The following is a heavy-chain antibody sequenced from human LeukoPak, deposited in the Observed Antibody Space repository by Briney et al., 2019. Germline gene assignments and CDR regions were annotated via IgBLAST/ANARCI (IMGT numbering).Heavy chain of an antibody. CDR2: ISGSGGST. J-gene: IGHJ4*02. Sequence: PGGSLRLSCAAPGFTFSSYAMSWVRQAPGKGLEWVSAISGSGGSTYYADSVKGRFTISRDNSKNTLYLQMNSLRAEDTAVYYCAKDHQLAYNPGDYFDYWGQGTLVTVSS. V-gene: IGHV3-23*01. CDR3: AKDHQLAYNPGDYFDY. CDR1: GFTFSSYA. D-gene: IGHD5-24*01.